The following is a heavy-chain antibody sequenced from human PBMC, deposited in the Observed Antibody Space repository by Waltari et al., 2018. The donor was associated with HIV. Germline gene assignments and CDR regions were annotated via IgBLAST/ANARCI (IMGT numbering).Heavy chain of an antibody. V-gene: IGHV3-74*01. CDR2: IRSGGSTT. CDR3: ARYRPEVHYYNGMDV. Sequence: EVQLVESGGGSLQAGGSLRLSCAASVFAFRSYYMFWVRQAPGKGLVWGSRIRSGGSTTGYAESVKGRFTVSRENARNTLYLQMNSLRAEDTAVYYCARYRPEVHYYNGMDVWGQGTTVTVSS. J-gene: IGHJ6*02. CDR1: VFAFRSYY. D-gene: IGHD3-16*02.